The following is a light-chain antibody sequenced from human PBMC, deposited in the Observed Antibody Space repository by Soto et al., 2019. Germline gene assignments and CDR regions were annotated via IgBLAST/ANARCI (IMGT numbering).Light chain of an antibody. Sequence: QSALTQPASVSGSPGQSITISCTGASSDVGGYNYVSWYQQHPGKAPKLMIYEVSNRPSGVSNRFSGSKSGNTASLTISGLQTEDVADYYCSSYTSISTWVFGGGTKLTVL. CDR2: EVS. CDR3: SSYTSISTWV. CDR1: SSDVGGYNY. J-gene: IGLJ3*02. V-gene: IGLV2-14*01.